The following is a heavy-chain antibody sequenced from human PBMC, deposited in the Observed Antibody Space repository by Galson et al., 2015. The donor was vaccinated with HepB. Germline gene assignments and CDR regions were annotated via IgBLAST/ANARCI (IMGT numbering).Heavy chain of an antibody. CDR3: ARSSTIESLGYFDY. J-gene: IGHJ4*02. D-gene: IGHD5/OR15-5a*01. CDR1: GYTFTGYY. CDR2: IIPIFGTA. V-gene: IGHV1-69*01. Sequence: SCKASGYTFTGYYMHWVRQAPGQGLEWMGGIIPIFGTANYAQKFQGRVTITADESTSTAYMELSSLRSEDTAVYYCARSSTIESLGYFDYWGQGTLVTVSS.